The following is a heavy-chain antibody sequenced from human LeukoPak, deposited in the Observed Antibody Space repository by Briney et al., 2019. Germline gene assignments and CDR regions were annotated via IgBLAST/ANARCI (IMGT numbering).Heavy chain of an antibody. D-gene: IGHD2-15*01. J-gene: IGHJ6*02. V-gene: IGHV1-18*01. CDR1: GYTFTSYG. CDR2: ISAYNGNT. CDR3: ARDGASYCSGGSCYSDSYYYGMDV. Sequence: ASVKVSCKASGYTFTSYGISWVRQAPGQGLESMGWISAYNGNTNYAQKLQGRVTMTTDTSTSTAYMELRSLRSDDTAVYYCARDGASYCSGGSCYSDSYYYGMDVWGQGTTVTVSS.